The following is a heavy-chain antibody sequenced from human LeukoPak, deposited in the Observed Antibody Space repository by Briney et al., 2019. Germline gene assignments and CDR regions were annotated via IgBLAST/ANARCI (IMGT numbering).Heavy chain of an antibody. CDR2: ICYSGST. D-gene: IGHD2-2*01. J-gene: IGHJ4*02. Sequence: SETLSLTCTVSGGSLSSSQYCWGWIRQPPGKGLEWIGNICYSGSTYYNLSLKSRVTISVDTSKNQFSLKLSSVSAADTAVYYCASETPVPTARSFYWYYWGQGILVTVSS. CDR3: ASETPVPTARSFYWYY. CDR1: GGSLSSSQYC. V-gene: IGHV4-39*07.